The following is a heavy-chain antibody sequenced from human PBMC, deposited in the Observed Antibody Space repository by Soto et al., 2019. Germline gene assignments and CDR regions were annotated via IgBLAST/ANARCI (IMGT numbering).Heavy chain of an antibody. V-gene: IGHV1-69*13. D-gene: IGHD6-19*01. Sequence: SVQVSCKTSGGTFRTYAIYWVRQAPGQGLEWMGAIIPLFGTADYAQKFQGRVTITADESTSTAYMELSSLRSEDTAVYYCARPKGSYSSGYYYFDYWGQGTLVTVSS. CDR3: ARPKGSYSSGYYYFDY. CDR2: IIPLFGTA. J-gene: IGHJ4*02. CDR1: GGTFRTYA.